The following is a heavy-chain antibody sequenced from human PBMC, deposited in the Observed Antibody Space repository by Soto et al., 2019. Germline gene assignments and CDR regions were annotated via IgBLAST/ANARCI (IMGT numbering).Heavy chain of an antibody. CDR1: GFTFSSYG. V-gene: IGHV3-30*18. CDR3: AKDENYSGYDYGEICDY. Sequence: QVQLVESGGGVVQPGRSLRLSCAASGFTFSSYGMHWVRQAPGRGLEWVAVISYDGSNKYYADSVKGRCTISRDNYTNTLYLQMNSVRSEDTAVSYCAKDENYSGYDYGEICDYWGQGTLVTFSS. D-gene: IGHD5-12*01. J-gene: IGHJ4*02. CDR2: ISYDGSNK.